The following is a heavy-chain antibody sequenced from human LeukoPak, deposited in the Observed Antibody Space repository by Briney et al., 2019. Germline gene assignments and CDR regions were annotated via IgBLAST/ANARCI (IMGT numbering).Heavy chain of an antibody. CDR2: INPNSGGT. CDR1: GYTFTGYY. Sequence: GASVKVSFKASGYTFTGYYMHWVRQAPGQGLEWMGRINPNSGGTNYAQEFQGRVTITRDTSINTAYMELSRLRSDDTAVYYCARVDYGDFTDAFDIWGQGTMVTVSS. CDR3: ARVDYGDFTDAFDI. D-gene: IGHD4-17*01. J-gene: IGHJ3*02. V-gene: IGHV1-2*06.